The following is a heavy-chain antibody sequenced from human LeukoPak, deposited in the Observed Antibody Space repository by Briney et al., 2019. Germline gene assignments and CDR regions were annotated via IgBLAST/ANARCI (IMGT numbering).Heavy chain of an antibody. CDR3: AKDGVWGWLQPEY. CDR2: ISATGGGT. V-gene: IGHV3-23*01. CDR1: GFIFSDYV. D-gene: IGHD5-24*01. J-gene: IGHJ4*02. Sequence: GGSLRLSCAASGFIFSDYVMNWLRQAPGKGLEWVSAISATGGGTYYADSVKGRFTISRDNSKNTLFLQMNSVTADDSAVYYCAKDGVWGWLQPEYWGQGTLVSVSS.